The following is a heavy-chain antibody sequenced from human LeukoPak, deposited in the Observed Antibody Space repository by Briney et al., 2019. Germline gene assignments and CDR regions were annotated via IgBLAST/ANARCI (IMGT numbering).Heavy chain of an antibody. CDR3: AKVDSANTYDY. CDR1: GYTFTSYA. CDR2: INVGNGGT. V-gene: IGHV1-3*01. Sequence: ASVKVSCKASGYTFTSYAMHWVRQAPGQRLEWMGWINVGNGGTKYSQKFQGRVTITRDTSASTAYMELSSLRSEDTAVYHCAKVDSANTYDYWGQGTLVTVSS. J-gene: IGHJ4*02. D-gene: IGHD3/OR15-3a*01.